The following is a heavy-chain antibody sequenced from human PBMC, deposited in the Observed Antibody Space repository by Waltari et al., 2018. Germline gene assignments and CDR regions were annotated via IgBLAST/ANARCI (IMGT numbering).Heavy chain of an antibody. J-gene: IGHJ5*02. D-gene: IGHD1-20*01. V-gene: IGHV4-38-2*01. CDR3: ARGGPRSITGKGGWFDP. CDR2: IYHSGST. CDR1: GYSISSGYY. Sequence: QVQLQESGPGLVKPSETLSLTCAVSGYSISSGYYWGWIRQPPGKGLEWIGSIYHSGSTYYNPSLKSRVTISVDTAKNQFSLKLSSVTAADTAVYYWARGGPRSITGKGGWFDPWGQGTLVTVSS.